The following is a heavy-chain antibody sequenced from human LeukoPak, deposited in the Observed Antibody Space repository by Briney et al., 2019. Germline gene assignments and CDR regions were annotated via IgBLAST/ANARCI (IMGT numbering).Heavy chain of an antibody. CDR2: INHSGST. D-gene: IGHD1-26*01. CDR1: GGSFSGYY. J-gene: IGHJ5*02. Sequence: SETLSLTCAVYGGSFSGYYWSWIRQPPGKGLEWIGEINHSGSTNYNPSLKSRVTISVDTSKNQFSLKLSSVTAADTAVYYCARGVGATTPYNWFDPWGQGTLVTVSS. CDR3: ARGVGATTPYNWFDP. V-gene: IGHV4-34*01.